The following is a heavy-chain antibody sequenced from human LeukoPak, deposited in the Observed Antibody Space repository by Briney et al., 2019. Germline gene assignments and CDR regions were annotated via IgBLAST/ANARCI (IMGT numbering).Heavy chain of an antibody. CDR3: ARDHTMTYYYDSSGYPHFDY. CDR2: INPNSGGT. CDR1: GYTFTGYY. Sequence: ASVKVSCKASGYTFTGYYMHWVRQAPGQGLEWMGWINPNSGGTNYAQKFQGRVTMTRDTSISTAYMELSRLRSDDTAVYYCARDHTMTYYYDSSGYPHFDYWGQGTLVTVSS. D-gene: IGHD3-22*01. V-gene: IGHV1-2*02. J-gene: IGHJ4*02.